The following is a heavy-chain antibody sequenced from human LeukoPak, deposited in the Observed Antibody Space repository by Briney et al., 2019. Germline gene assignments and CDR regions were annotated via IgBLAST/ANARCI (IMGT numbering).Heavy chain of an antibody. CDR3: ARDSVAGSLDY. J-gene: IGHJ4*02. Sequence: GGSLSLSCAASGFTFSSYSMNWVRQAPGKGLEWVSYISSSSSTIYYADSVKGRFTISRDNAKNSLYLQMNSLRAEDTAVYYCARDSVAGSLDYWGQGTLVTVSS. CDR1: GFTFSSYS. CDR2: ISSSSSTI. D-gene: IGHD3-10*01. V-gene: IGHV3-48*01.